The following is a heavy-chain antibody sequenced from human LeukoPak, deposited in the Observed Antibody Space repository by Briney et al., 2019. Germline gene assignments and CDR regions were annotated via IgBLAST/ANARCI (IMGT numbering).Heavy chain of an antibody. D-gene: IGHD6-13*01. CDR1: GYTFTNYD. J-gene: IGHJ5*02. CDR2: MNPNSGNT. CDR3: AKRRQQRDATWWFDP. V-gene: IGHV1-8*01. Sequence: ASVKVSCKASGYTFTNYDINWVRQATGQGLEWMGWMNPNSGNTGYAQKFQGRVTMTRNTSISTAYMELSSMKSDDTAVYYCAKRRQQRDATWWFDPWGQGTLVTVSS.